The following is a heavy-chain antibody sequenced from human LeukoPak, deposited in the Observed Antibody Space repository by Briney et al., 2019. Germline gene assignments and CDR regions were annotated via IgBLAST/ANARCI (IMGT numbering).Heavy chain of an antibody. V-gene: IGHV3-48*04. CDR3: ARDRVGGRYYYGMDV. D-gene: IGHD3-16*01. J-gene: IGHJ6*02. CDR1: GFNFNTYS. CDR2: IISSSSTI. Sequence: GGSLRLSCVASGFNFNTYSMNWVRQAPGKGLEWISYIISSSSTIYYADSVKGRFTISRDNAKNSLYLQMNSLRADDTAVYYCARDRVGGRYYYGMDVWGLGTTVTVSS.